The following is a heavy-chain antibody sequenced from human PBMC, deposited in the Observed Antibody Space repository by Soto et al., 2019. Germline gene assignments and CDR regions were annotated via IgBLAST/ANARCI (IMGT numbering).Heavy chain of an antibody. J-gene: IGHJ3*02. Sequence: EVQVVESGGGLVQPGGSLRLSCATSGFTFSNYWMHWVRQAPGKGLVWVSRVNNDGSGTIYADSVKGRFTICRDNAKNTVYLEMNSLRAEDTALYFCTRGGFMHAFDMGGQGTTFTVSS. CDR1: GFTFSNYW. D-gene: IGHD2-8*01. CDR2: VNNDGSGT. CDR3: TRGGFMHAFDM. V-gene: IGHV3-74*01.